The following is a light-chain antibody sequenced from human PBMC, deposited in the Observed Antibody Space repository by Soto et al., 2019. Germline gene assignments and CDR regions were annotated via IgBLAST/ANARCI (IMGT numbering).Light chain of an antibody. V-gene: IGKV1-5*01. CDR1: QRVDRY. J-gene: IGKJ1*01. CDR2: DAS. Sequence: DIQMTQSPSTLYASVGDRVSMTCRASQRVDRYLAWYQQKPGKAPQLLIYDASRLESGVPSRFSGSGSGTAFTLTISSLQPDDFTTFYCHQYKDYTWTFGQGTKVEV. CDR3: HQYKDYTWT.